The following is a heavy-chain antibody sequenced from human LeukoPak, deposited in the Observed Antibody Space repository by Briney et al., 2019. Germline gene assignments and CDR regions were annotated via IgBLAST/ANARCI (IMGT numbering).Heavy chain of an antibody. CDR3: ARGRNWIKPFDY. Sequence: PSETLSLTCAVYGGSFSGYYWSWIRQPPGKGLEWIGEINHSGSTNYNPSLKSRVTISVDTSKNQFSLKLSSVTAADTAVYYCARGRNWIKPFDYWGQGTLVTVSS. CDR2: INHSGST. D-gene: IGHD1/OR15-1a*01. V-gene: IGHV4-34*01. J-gene: IGHJ4*02. CDR1: GGSFSGYY.